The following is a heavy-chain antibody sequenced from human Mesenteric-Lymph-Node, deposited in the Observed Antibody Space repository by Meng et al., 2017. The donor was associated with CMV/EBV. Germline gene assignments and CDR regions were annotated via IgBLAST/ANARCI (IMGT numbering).Heavy chain of an antibody. D-gene: IGHD1-26*01. J-gene: IGHJ4*02. CDR3: ARDDNGGATTDFDY. V-gene: IGHV3-20*04. Sequence: GGSLRLSCAASGFTFDDYAMSWVRQVPGKGLEWVSGINWNGDSTGYADSVKGRFTISRDNAKNSLYLQMNSLRAEDTAVYYCARDDNGGATTDFDYWGQGTLVTVSS. CDR2: INWNGDST. CDR1: GFTFDDYA.